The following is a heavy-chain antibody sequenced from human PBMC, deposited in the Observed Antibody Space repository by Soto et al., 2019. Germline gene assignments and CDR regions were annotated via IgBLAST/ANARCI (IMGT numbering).Heavy chain of an antibody. J-gene: IGHJ4*02. CDR3: ARRYGVYFDY. Sequence: QVQLQESGPGLVKPSETLSLTCTVSGGSISSYYWSWIRQPPGKGLEWIGYIYYSGSTNYNPSLKRRVTISVDTSKNHFSLKLSSVTASDTAVYYCARRYGVYFDYWGQGTLVTVSS. CDR2: IYYSGST. D-gene: IGHD4-17*01. CDR1: GGSISSYY. V-gene: IGHV4-59*08.